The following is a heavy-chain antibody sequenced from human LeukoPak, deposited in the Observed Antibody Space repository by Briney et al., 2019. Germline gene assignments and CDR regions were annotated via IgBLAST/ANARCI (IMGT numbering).Heavy chain of an antibody. Sequence: ASVKVSCKASGYTFTSYGLSWVRQAPGQGLEWMGWISAYNGNTNYAQKLQGRVTMTTDTSTSTAYMELSSLRSEDTAVYYCASWGVTKSRYYNGLDVWGQGTTVTASS. CDR2: ISAYNGNT. CDR3: ASWGVTKSRYYNGLDV. CDR1: GYTFTSYG. V-gene: IGHV1-18*01. J-gene: IGHJ6*02. D-gene: IGHD3-16*01.